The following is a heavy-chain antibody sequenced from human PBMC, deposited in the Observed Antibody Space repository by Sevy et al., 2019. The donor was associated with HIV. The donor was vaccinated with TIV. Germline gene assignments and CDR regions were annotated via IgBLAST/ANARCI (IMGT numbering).Heavy chain of an antibody. V-gene: IGHV4-34*01. CDR2: INHSGST. Sequence: SETLSLTCAVYGGSFSGYYWSWIRHPPGKGLEWIGEINHSGSTNYNPSLKSRVTISVDTSKNQFSLKLSSVTAADTAVYYCARTDSGSSSSYYFDYWGQGTLVTVSS. CDR1: GGSFSGYY. D-gene: IGHD6-6*01. CDR3: ARTDSGSSSSYYFDY. J-gene: IGHJ4*02.